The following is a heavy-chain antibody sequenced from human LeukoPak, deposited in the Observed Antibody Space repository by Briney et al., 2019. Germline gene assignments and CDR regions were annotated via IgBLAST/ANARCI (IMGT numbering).Heavy chain of an antibody. CDR1: GFTFSSYA. D-gene: IGHD6-19*01. J-gene: IGHJ4*02. CDR2: ISYDGSNK. CDR3: ARALIAVAGTADY. Sequence: PGRSLRLSCAASGFTFSSYAMHWVRRAPGKGLEWVAVISYDGSNKYYADSVKGRFTISRDNSKNTLYLQMNSLRAEDTAVYYCARALIAVAGTADYWGQGTLVTVSS. V-gene: IGHV3-30-3*01.